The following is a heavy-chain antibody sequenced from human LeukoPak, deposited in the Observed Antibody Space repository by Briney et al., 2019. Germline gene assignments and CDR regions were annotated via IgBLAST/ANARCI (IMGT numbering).Heavy chain of an antibody. CDR1: GGSISSYY. D-gene: IGHD6-19*01. V-gene: IGHV4-59*08. CDR2: IYYSGST. CDR3: VGDSSGWYTEYFQH. Sequence: SETLSLTCSVSGGSISSYYWSWIRQPPGKGLEWIGYIYYSGSTNYNPSLKSRVTISVDTSKNQFSLKLSSVTAADTAVYYCVGDSSGWYTEYFQHWGQGTLVTVSS. J-gene: IGHJ1*01.